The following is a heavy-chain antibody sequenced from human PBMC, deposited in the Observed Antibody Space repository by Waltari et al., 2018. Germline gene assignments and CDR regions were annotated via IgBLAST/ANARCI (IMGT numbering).Heavy chain of an antibody. Sequence: EVQLVESGGGLVKPGGSLRLSCAASGLTFSSYSMTWVRQAPGKGLEWVSSISSSSSYIYYADSVKGRFTISRDNAKNSLYLQMNSLRAEDTAVYYCARDRGHYGMDVWGQGTTVTVSS. D-gene: IGHD3-10*01. CDR3: ARDRGHYGMDV. CDR1: GLTFSSYS. V-gene: IGHV3-21*01. J-gene: IGHJ6*02. CDR2: ISSSSSYI.